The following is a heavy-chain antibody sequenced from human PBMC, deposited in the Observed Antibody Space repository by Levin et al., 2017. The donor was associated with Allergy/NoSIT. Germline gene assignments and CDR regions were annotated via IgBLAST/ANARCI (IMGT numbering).Heavy chain of an antibody. CDR2: GFYSGTT. CDR3: ASATRSSLIYYFDY. V-gene: IGHV4-59*01. J-gene: IGHJ4*02. Sequence: SQTLSLTCTVSGDSISRFYWSWIRQPPGRGLEWIGNGFYSGTTNYNPSLKSRVTILVDTSKNQFSLKLSSVTAADTAVYYCASATRSSLIYYFDYWGPGTLVTVSS. CDR1: GDSISRFY. D-gene: IGHD6-13*01.